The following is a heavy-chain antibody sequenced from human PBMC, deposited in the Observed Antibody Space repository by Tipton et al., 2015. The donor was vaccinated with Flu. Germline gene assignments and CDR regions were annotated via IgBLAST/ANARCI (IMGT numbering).Heavy chain of an antibody. Sequence: LRLSCTVSGGSISSGGYYWSWIRQHPGKGLEWIGYIYYSGSTYYNPSLKSRVTISVDTSKTQFSLKLSSVTAADTAVYYCARAPGWGTSPTYAFDVWGKGTMVTVS. J-gene: IGHJ3*01. D-gene: IGHD7-27*01. CDR2: IYYSGST. V-gene: IGHV4-31*03. CDR3: ARAPGWGTSPTYAFDV. CDR1: GGSISSGGYY.